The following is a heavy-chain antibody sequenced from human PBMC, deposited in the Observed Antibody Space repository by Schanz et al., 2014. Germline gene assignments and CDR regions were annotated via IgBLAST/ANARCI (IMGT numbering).Heavy chain of an antibody. V-gene: IGHV3-11*03. CDR3: ARNRGSGGQNWYFDL. Sequence: QVHLLESGGGLVEPGGPLRLSCAASGFSFSDYYMSWIRQAPGKGLEWISFINTGSNYINYADSVKGRFTISRDNTKNSLFLQLNSLRADDTAVYYCARNRGSGGQNWYFDLWGRGTLVTVSS. D-gene: IGHD1-26*01. CDR2: INTGSNYI. J-gene: IGHJ2*01. CDR1: GFSFSDYY.